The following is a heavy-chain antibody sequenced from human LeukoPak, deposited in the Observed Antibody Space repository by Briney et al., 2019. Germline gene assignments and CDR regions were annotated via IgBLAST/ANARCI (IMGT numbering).Heavy chain of an antibody. V-gene: IGHV1-24*01. D-gene: IGHD5-18*01. J-gene: IGHJ4*02. CDR3: ATRYSYGFYYFDY. CDR1: GYTLTELS. CDR2: FDPEDGET. Sequence: GASVKVSCKAPGYTLTELSMHWVRQAPGKGLEWMGGFDPEDGETIYAQKFQGRVTMTEDTSTDTAYMELSSLRSEDTAVYYCATRYSYGFYYFDYWGQGTLVTVSS.